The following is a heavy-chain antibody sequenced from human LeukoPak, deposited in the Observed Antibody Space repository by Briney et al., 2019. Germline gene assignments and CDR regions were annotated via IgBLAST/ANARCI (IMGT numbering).Heavy chain of an antibody. D-gene: IGHD6-13*01. CDR3: ATHSAAAAVYLDY. J-gene: IGHJ4*02. Sequence: SETLSLTCTVSGGFISGYYWSWIRQPPGKGREWMGYIYYSGNTNYNPSLKSRVTISVDTSKNQFSLKLSSVTAADTAVYYCATHSAAAAVYLDYWGQGTLVTVSS. V-gene: IGHV4-59*08. CDR2: IYYSGNT. CDR1: GGFISGYY.